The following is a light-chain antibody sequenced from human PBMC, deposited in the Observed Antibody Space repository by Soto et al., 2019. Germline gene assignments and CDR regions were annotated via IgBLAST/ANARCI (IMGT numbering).Light chain of an antibody. Sequence: QSVLTQPPSASGSPGQSVTISCTGTSSDVGGYYYVSWYQQHPGKAPKLMIYEVSKRRSGVPDRFSGSKSGNTASLTVSGLQTEDEADYYCSSYAGTNIYVFGTGTKVTVL. J-gene: IGLJ1*01. CDR2: EVS. CDR1: SSDVGGYYY. CDR3: SSYAGTNIYV. V-gene: IGLV2-8*01.